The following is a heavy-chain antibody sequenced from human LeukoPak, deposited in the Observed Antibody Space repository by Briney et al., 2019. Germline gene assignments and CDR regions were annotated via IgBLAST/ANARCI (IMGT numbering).Heavy chain of an antibody. CDR1: GFTFSSYA. J-gene: IGHJ4*02. CDR3: AKGRIGYSYGYSDY. V-gene: IGHV3-23*01. CDR2: ISGSGGST. Sequence: GGSLGLSCAASGFTFSSYAMSWVRQAPGKGLEWVSTISGSGGSTYYADSVKGRFTISRDNSKNTLYLQMNSLRAEDTAVYYCAKGRIGYSYGYSDYWGQGTLVTVSS. D-gene: IGHD5-18*01.